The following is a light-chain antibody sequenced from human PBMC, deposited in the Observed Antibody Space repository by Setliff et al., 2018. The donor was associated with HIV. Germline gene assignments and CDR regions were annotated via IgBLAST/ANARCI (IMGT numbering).Light chain of an antibody. CDR3: QQYYSTMYT. J-gene: IGKJ2*01. CDR2: WAS. Sequence: DIVMTQSPDSLAVSLGERATINCKSSQSVLYSSNNKNYLAWYQQKPGQPPKLLIYWASTRESGVPDRFSGSGSGTDFTLTVSGLQAEDVAVYYCQQYYSTMYTFGQGTKVDNK. CDR1: QSVLYSSNNKNY. V-gene: IGKV4-1*01.